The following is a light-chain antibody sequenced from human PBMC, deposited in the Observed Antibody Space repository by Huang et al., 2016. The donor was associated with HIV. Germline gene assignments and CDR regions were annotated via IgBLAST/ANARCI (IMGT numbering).Light chain of an antibody. J-gene: IGKJ4*01. V-gene: IGKV1-16*01. CDR1: QDINTY. CDR2: TAF. CDR3: QQYYSYPRT. Sequence: DIQMTQSPSSLSASVGDRVTITCRASQDINTYLAWFQQKPGKAPESLIFTAFNLQSGVPSRFSGSGSGTDVTLTINSLQPEDLATYYCQQYYSYPRTFGGGTRVEIK.